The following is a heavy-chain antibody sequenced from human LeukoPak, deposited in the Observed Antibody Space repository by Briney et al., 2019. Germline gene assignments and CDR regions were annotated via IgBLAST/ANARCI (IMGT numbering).Heavy chain of an antibody. CDR2: IYYSGST. CDR3: ARDARLDYSSSCYLY. CDR1: GGSISSYY. J-gene: IGHJ4*02. Sequence: SETLSLTCTVSGGSISSYYWSWIRQPPGKGLEWIGYIYYSGSTNYNPSLKSRVTISVDTSKNQFSLKLSSVTAADTAVYYCARDARLDYSSSCYLYWGQGTLVTVSS. D-gene: IGHD6-13*01. V-gene: IGHV4-59*01.